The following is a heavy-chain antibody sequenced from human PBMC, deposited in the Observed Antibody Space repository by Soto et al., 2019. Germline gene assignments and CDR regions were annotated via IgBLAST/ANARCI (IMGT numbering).Heavy chain of an antibody. CDR2: ISAYNGHT. Sequence: QVPLVQSGVEVKKPGASVKVSCKAMGYTFTNYGLSWVRQAPGEGLEWLGWISAYNGHTKYAQKVQDRVTLTTDTSASTAYLELRSLTSDDTAVYYCVRGDGGYFDHGGQGTLVLVSS. D-gene: IGHD3-16*01. V-gene: IGHV1-18*01. J-gene: IGHJ4*02. CDR3: VRGDGGYFDH. CDR1: GYTFTNYG.